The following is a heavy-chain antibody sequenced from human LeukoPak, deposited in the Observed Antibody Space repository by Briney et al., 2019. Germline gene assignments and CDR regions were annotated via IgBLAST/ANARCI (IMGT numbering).Heavy chain of an antibody. CDR2: IWYDGSNK. CDR1: GLTFSSYG. D-gene: IGHD4-17*01. Sequence: GSSLRLSCAPSGLTFSSYGMHWVRHAPGKGLGWVADIWYDGSNKYYADSVKGRFTIFRDNSNNTLYLQMNSLRAEDTAVYYWARDHYGDPSDYCNGMDVWGQGATVTVSS. V-gene: IGHV3-33*01. CDR3: ARDHYGDPSDYCNGMDV. J-gene: IGHJ6*02.